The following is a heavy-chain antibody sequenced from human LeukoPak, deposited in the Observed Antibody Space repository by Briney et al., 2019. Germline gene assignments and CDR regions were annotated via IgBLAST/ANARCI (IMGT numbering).Heavy chain of an antibody. D-gene: IGHD6-13*01. J-gene: IGHJ5*02. CDR1: GFTFSSYS. CDR2: ISISSNYI. CDR3: ARGDKQLVFNRNKGGFDP. V-gene: IGHV3-21*01. Sequence: PGGSLRLSCAASGFTFSSYSMNWVRQAPGKGLEWVSSISISSNYIYYTDSAKGRFTISRDNSKNTLYLQMNSLRTEDTAVYYCARGDKQLVFNRNKGGFDPWGQGTLVTVSS.